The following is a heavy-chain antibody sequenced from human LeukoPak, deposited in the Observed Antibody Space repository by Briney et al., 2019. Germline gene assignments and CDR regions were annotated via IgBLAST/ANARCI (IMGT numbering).Heavy chain of an antibody. CDR3: ARGISGSYLDFDN. J-gene: IGHJ4*02. CDR2: INWNGGST. D-gene: IGHD1-26*01. V-gene: IGHV3-20*04. Sequence: GESLKISCAASGFTFDDYGMSWVRQAPGKGLEWVSGINWNGGSTGYADSVKGRFTISRDNAKNSLYLQMNSLRAEDTALYYCARGISGSYLDFDNWGQGTLVTVSS. CDR1: GFTFDDYG.